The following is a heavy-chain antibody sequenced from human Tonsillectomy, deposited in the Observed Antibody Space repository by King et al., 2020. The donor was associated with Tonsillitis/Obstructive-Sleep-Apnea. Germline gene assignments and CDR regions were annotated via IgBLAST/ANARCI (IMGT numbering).Heavy chain of an antibody. J-gene: IGHJ6*02. CDR1: GFPFSSYR. D-gene: IGHD3-10*01. V-gene: IGHV3-21*01. CDR3: ARQNYYGSGSNFMNYHDNGRDV. CDR2: ISYSSRSL. Sequence: VPLVASGGVLVPPGGSLSLSCAASGFPFSSYRMNWVRPAPGKGLEWVSSISYSSRSLYYADSVKGRFTLSRDNAQHTLYLQMNSLRAEDTAMYYCARQNYYGSGSNFMNYHDNGRDVGGQGTTVTVSS.